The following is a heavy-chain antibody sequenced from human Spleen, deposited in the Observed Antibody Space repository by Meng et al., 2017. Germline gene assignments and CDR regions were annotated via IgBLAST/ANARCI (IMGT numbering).Heavy chain of an antibody. CDR1: GYTFTDYY. V-gene: IGHV1-69-2*01. CDR3: ATGRLWGVTSH. CDR2: LDPEDGET. D-gene: IGHD3-10*01. J-gene: IGHJ4*02. Sequence: EVQLVQSGAEVKRPGTTVKISCKVSGYTFTDYYMHWVQQAPGKGLEWMGSLDPEDGETKYADKFQGRVTMTADTSTDTGYMELSSLRSEDAAVYFCATGRLWGVTSHWGQGTLVTVSS.